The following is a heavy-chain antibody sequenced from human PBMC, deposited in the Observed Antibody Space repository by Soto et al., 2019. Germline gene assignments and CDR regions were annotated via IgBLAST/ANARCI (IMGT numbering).Heavy chain of an antibody. CDR2: ISWDGGST. J-gene: IGHJ6*02. CDR3: AKDIVVGWLDNYYYYYGMDV. CDR1: GFTFDDYT. D-gene: IGHD6-19*01. Sequence: GGSLRLSCXASGFTFDDYTMHWVRQAQGKGLEWVSLISWDGGSTYYADSVKGRFTISRDNSKNSLYLQMNSLRTEDTALYYCAKDIVVGWLDNYYYYYGMDVWGQGTTVTVSS. V-gene: IGHV3-43*01.